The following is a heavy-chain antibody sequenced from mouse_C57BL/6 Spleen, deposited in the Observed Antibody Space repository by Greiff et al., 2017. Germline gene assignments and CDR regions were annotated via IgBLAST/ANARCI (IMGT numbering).Heavy chain of an antibody. J-gene: IGHJ2*01. CDR3: ARIENYYGSSYGYFDY. Sequence: QVQLKESGPGILQPSQTLSLTCSFSGFSLSTFGMGVGWIRQPSGKGLEWLAHIWWDDDKYYNPALKSRLTISKDTSKNQVFLKIANVDTADTATYYCARIENYYGSSYGYFDYWGQGTTLTVSS. CDR1: GFSLSTFGMG. CDR2: IWWDDDK. D-gene: IGHD1-1*01. V-gene: IGHV8-8*01.